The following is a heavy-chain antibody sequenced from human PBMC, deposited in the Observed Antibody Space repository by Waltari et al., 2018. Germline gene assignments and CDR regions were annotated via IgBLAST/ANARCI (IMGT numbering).Heavy chain of an antibody. D-gene: IGHD3-3*01. CDR3: ARLYQPSGYQEFDY. CDR1: GYPFTGYY. Sequence: QVQLVQSGAEVKKPGASVKVSCKASGYPFTGYYMHWVRKAPGQGLEWMGWINPNSGGTNYAQKFQGRVTMTRDTSISTAYMELSRLRSDDTAVYYCARLYQPSGYQEFDYWGQGTLVTVSS. J-gene: IGHJ4*02. CDR2: INPNSGGT. V-gene: IGHV1-2*02.